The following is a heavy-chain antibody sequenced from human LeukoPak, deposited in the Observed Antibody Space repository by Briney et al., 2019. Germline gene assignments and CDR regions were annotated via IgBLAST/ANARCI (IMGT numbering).Heavy chain of an antibody. CDR3: ARDINWGQVDY. D-gene: IGHD7-27*01. V-gene: IGHV3-74*01. Sequence: GGSLRLSCAASGFTFSGHWMYWLRQAPGKGLAWVSRINGDGSATSYADSMEGRFTISRDNAKNIVYLQMNSLREDDTAIYYCARDINWGQVDYWGQGTLVTVSS. J-gene: IGHJ4*02. CDR2: INGDGSAT. CDR1: GFTFSGHW.